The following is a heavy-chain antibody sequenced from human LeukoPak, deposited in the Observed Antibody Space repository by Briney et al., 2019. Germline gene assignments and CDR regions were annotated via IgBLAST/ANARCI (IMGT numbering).Heavy chain of an antibody. J-gene: IGHJ4*02. CDR3: ASHKGYYDSSGYTFDY. Sequence: ASVKVSCKASGGTFSSYAISWVRQAPGQGLEWMGRIIPILGIANYAQKFQGRVTITADKSTSTAYMELSSLRSEDTAVYYCASHKGYYDSSGYTFDYWGQGTLVTVSS. V-gene: IGHV1-69*04. CDR1: GGTFSSYA. D-gene: IGHD3-22*01. CDR2: IIPILGIA.